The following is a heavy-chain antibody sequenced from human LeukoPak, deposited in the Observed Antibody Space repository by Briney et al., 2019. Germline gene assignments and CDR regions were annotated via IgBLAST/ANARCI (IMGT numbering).Heavy chain of an antibody. J-gene: IGHJ4*02. CDR1: GFTFSSYA. CDR3: AKDLGGGYSSSSTYDY. D-gene: IGHD6-6*01. CDR2: ISGSGGST. Sequence: PGGSLRLSCAASGFTFSSYALRWVPQAPGKGLEWVSAISGSGGSTYYADSVKGRLTISRDNSKNTLYLQMNSLRAGDTAVYYCAKDLGGGYSSSSTYDYWVQGHLVTVSS. V-gene: IGHV3-23*01.